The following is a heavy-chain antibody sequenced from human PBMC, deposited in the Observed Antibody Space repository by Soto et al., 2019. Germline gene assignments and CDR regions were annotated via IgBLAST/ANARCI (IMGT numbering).Heavy chain of an antibody. CDR1: GYTFTSYG. V-gene: IGHV1-18*01. D-gene: IGHD1-7*01. Sequence: ASVKVSCKASGYTFTSYGISWVRQAPGHGLEWMGWIDTYNGYTNYAQKVQGRVTMTTDTSTRTAYMELRSLRSDDTAVYYCARDPRLEIRVLDAFDIWGQGTMVTVSS. CDR3: ARDPRLEIRVLDAFDI. J-gene: IGHJ3*02. CDR2: IDTYNGYT.